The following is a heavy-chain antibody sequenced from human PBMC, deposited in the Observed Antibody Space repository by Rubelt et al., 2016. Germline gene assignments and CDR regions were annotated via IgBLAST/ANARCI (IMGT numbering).Heavy chain of an antibody. CDR1: GGSLTSSRYY. D-gene: IGHD3-3*01. Sequence: QLQLQESVPGLVKPSATLSLTCTVSGGSLTSSRYYWGWIRQPPGKGLAWIGSIYYIGSTYYNPSLKSRVTISVDTSKNQFSLKLSSVTAADTAVYYCARRGAIFGVVIYFDYWGQGTLVTVSS. V-gene: IGHV4-39*01. CDR2: IYYIGST. CDR3: ARRGAIFGVVIYFDY. J-gene: IGHJ4*02.